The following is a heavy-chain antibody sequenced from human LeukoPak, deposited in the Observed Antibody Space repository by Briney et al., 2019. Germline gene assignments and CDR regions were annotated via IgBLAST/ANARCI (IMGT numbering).Heavy chain of an antibody. CDR3: TTDLGTYYHGSQRLIPIDY. Sequence: GGSLRLSCVDSGFTFTNAWMSWVRQAPGKGLEWIGRIKSKTDGETTNYAEPVRGRFTISRGDSKSAVYLQMNSLKIEDTAVYYCTTDLGTYYHGSQRLIPIDYWGQGTLVTVSS. D-gene: IGHD3-10*01. CDR1: GFTFTNAW. V-gene: IGHV3-15*01. CDR2: IKSKTDGETT. J-gene: IGHJ4*02.